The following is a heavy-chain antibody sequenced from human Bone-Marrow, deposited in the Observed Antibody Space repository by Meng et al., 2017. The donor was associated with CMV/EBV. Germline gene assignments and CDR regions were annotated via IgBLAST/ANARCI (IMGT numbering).Heavy chain of an antibody. CDR2: NSSEGCGI. D-gene: IGHD3-9*01. J-gene: IGHJ4*02. CDR3: AILSGVRGGDWF. V-gene: IGHV3-74*01. Sequence: SCGATSCSYSSCCWHRVRQATGKGRVWVSQNSSEGCGIPYVDSGKGRFTISRDNAKNTRYLQMNGLGAEDTACEYGAILSGVRGGDWFWGQGALVTVSS. CDR1: SCSYSSCC.